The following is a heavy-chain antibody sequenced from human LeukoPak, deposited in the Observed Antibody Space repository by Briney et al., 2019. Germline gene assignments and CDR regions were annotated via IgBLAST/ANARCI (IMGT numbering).Heavy chain of an antibody. Sequence: NPGGSLRLSCSASGFVFTIYTMYWVRQAPGKGPEYVSTISGSGNGFSIYYADSVKGRFTISRDDSKSILYLQMNGLRSEDTAVYYCVKDFGRIRGTPDSWGQGTTVSVSS. CDR1: GFVFTIYT. CDR3: VKDFGRIRGTPDS. J-gene: IGHJ6*02. D-gene: IGHD1-26*01. V-gene: IGHV3-64D*06. CDR2: ISGSGNGFSI.